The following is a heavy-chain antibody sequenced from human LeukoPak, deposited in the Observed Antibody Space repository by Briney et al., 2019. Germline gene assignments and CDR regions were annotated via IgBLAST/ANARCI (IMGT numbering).Heavy chain of an antibody. CDR2: ISSSSSYI. D-gene: IGHD3-16*01. CDR1: GFTFSNYN. J-gene: IGHJ4*02. CDR3: AIVAGGDPFDY. V-gene: IGHV3-21*01. Sequence: GGSLRLSCAASGFTFSNYNMNWVRQAPGKGLEWVSSISSSSSYIKYADSVKGRFTVSRDNAKKSLYLQMNNLRAEDTAVYYCAIVAGGDPFDYWGQGTLVTVSS.